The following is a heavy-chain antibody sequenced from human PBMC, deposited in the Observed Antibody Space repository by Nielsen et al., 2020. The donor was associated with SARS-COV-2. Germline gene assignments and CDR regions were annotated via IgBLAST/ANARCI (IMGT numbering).Heavy chain of an antibody. CDR2: MNPNSGNT. J-gene: IGHJ4*02. Sequence: ASVKVSCKASGYTFTSYDINWVRQATGQGLEWMGWMNPNSGNTGYAQKFQGRVTMTTDTSTSTAYMELRSLRSDDTAVYYCARDRVDYGDYPADYWGQGTLVTVSS. CDR3: ARDRVDYGDYPADY. CDR1: GYTFTSYD. V-gene: IGHV1-8*01. D-gene: IGHD4-17*01.